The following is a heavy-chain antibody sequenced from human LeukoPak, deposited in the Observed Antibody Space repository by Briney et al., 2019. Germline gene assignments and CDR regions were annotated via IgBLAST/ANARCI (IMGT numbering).Heavy chain of an antibody. CDR2: ISWNSGSI. D-gene: IGHD6-19*01. CDR3: AKDILSSGWNYYYYGMDV. CDR1: GFTFDDYA. J-gene: IGHJ6*02. Sequence: GGSLGLSCAASGFTFDDYAMHWVRQAPGKGLEWVSGISWNSGSIGYADSVKGRFTISRDNAKNSLYLQMNSLRAEDTALYYCAKDILSSGWNYYYYGMDVWGQGTTVTVSS. V-gene: IGHV3-9*01.